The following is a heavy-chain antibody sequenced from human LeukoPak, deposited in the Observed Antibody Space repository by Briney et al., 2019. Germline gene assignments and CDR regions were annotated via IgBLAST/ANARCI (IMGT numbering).Heavy chain of an antibody. J-gene: IGHJ6*02. CDR3: ARDYVVPAALYYYYGMDV. V-gene: IGHV4-4*07. D-gene: IGHD2-2*01. CDR2: GST. Sequence: GSTHYTPSLNSRVTMSGDTSKKQFSLKLGSLTAADTAVYYCARDYVVPAALYYYYGMDVWGQGTTVTVSS.